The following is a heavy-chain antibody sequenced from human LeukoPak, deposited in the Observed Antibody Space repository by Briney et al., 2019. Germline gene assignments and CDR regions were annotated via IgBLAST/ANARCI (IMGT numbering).Heavy chain of an antibody. CDR2: INPSGGGT. Sequence: GASVKVSCKASGYTFTSYYMHWVRQAPGQGLEWMGIINPSGGGTSYAQKLQGRVTMTTDTSTSTAYMELRSLRSDDTAVYYCARDSHGTYYYDSSGSLDYWGQGTLVTVSS. CDR1: GYTFTSYY. V-gene: IGHV1-46*01. J-gene: IGHJ4*02. D-gene: IGHD3-22*01. CDR3: ARDSHGTYYYDSSGSLDY.